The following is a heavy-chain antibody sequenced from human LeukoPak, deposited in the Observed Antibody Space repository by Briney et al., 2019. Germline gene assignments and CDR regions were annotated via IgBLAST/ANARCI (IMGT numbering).Heavy chain of an antibody. CDR2: ISSRGSTI. D-gene: IGHD4-17*01. CDR1: GFTFSDYY. V-gene: IGHV3-11*01. Sequence: GGSLRLSCAASGFTFSDYYMSWIRQAPGKGLEWISYISSRGSTIYYADSVKGRFTISRDNAKDSLYLQMNSLRAEDTAVYYCAGEGYGDYDGDYWGQGTLVTVSS. CDR3: AGEGYGDYDGDY. J-gene: IGHJ4*02.